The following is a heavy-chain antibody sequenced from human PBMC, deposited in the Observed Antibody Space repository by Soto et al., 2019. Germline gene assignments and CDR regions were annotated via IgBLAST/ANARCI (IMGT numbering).Heavy chain of an antibody. CDR2: LSSTIKTM. V-gene: IGHV3-48*03. CDR1: GFSFSSSE. CDR3: ARLIYYYALDV. D-gene: IGHD3-16*01. Sequence: LRLSCAASGFSFSSSEMKWVRQDQGTGLAWVSYLSSTIKTMYYADSVEGRFPISRHTAKPALSLRVNTLTAQATPFYYCARLIYYYALDVWGQGTTVTVSS. J-gene: IGHJ6*02.